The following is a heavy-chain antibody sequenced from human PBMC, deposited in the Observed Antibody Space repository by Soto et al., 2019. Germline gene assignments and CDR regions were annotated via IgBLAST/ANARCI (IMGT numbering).Heavy chain of an antibody. CDR1: GFTFSSYP. CDR2: ITGGATNA. D-gene: IGHD6-6*01. J-gene: IGHJ4*02. CDR3: AKEAARPGPCDS. V-gene: IGHV3-23*01. Sequence: EVQLLESGGGLVQPGGSLRLSCEASGFTFSSYPMSWVRQAPGKGLEWISGITGGATNAYYADSVKGRITISRDNSKNTLYLQLNSLKAEDPAVYYCAKEAARPGPCDSWGQGTLVTVSS.